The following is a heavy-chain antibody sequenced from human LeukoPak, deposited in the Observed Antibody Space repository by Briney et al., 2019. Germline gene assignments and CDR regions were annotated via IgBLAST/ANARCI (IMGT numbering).Heavy chain of an antibody. J-gene: IGHJ4*02. Sequence: ASVTVSCKSSGYTFTINDINWVRQATGPGMERMGWVNPNSGNTGYAQKFQGRVTMTRNTSIRTAYMQLSSLRSEDTAVYYCARVGSTRGRRGGFDYWGQGTLVTVSS. CDR3: ARVGSTRGRRGGFDY. CDR1: GYTFTIND. D-gene: IGHD2-2*01. V-gene: IGHV1-8*01. CDR2: VNPNSGNT.